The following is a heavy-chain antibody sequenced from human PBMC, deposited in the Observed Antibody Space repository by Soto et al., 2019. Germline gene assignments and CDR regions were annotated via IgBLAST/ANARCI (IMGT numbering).Heavy chain of an antibody. Sequence: SVKVSCKASGGTFSSYAISWVRQAPGQGLEWMGGIIPIFGTANYAQKFQGRVTITADESTSTAYMELSSLRSEDTAVYYCATVRITIFGVVSIPSPLHYGMDVWGQGTTVTVSS. D-gene: IGHD3-3*01. CDR1: GGTFSSYA. J-gene: IGHJ6*02. CDR2: IIPIFGTA. V-gene: IGHV1-69*13. CDR3: ATVRITIFGVVSIPSPLHYGMDV.